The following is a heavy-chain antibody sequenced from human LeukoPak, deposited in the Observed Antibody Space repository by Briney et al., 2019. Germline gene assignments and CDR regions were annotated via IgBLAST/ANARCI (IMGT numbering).Heavy chain of an antibody. Sequence: PGGSLRLSCAASGFTFSSYGMHWVRQAPGKGLKWVAFIRSDGSNKYYADSLTGRFTISRNNSKNMVYLQMDSLRAEDSAVYYCAKNGGYSYGLYYFDYWGQGALVTVSS. CDR3: AKNGGYSYGLYYFDY. CDR1: GFTFSSYG. V-gene: IGHV3-30*02. D-gene: IGHD5-18*01. CDR2: IRSDGSNK. J-gene: IGHJ4*02.